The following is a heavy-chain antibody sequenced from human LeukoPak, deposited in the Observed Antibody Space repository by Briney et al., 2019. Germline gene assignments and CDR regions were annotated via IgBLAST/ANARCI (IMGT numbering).Heavy chain of an antibody. Sequence: SVKVSCKASGGTFSSYAISWVRQAPGQGLEWMGRIIPIFGTANYAQKFQGRVTITADESTSTAYMELSSLRSEDTAVYYCARVKLTGTTWSYYYYYMDVWGKGTTVTVSS. D-gene: IGHD1-7*01. CDR1: GGTFSSYA. CDR3: ARVKLTGTTWSYYYYYMDV. CDR2: IIPIFGTA. V-gene: IGHV1-69*13. J-gene: IGHJ6*03.